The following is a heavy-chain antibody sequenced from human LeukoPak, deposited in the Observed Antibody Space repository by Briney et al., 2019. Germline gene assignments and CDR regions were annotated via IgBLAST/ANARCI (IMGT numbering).Heavy chain of an antibody. V-gene: IGHV4-34*01. CDR1: GGSFRGYY. J-gene: IGHJ5*02. D-gene: IGHD3-3*01. CDR2: IYYSGST. Sequence: SETLSLTCAVYGGSFRGYYWGWIRQPPGRGLEWSGSIYYSGSTYYNPSLKSRVTISVDTSKNQFSLKLSSVTAADTAVYYCARDRYDFWSGYDSSNWFDPWGQGTLVTVSS. CDR3: ARDRYDFWSGYDSSNWFDP.